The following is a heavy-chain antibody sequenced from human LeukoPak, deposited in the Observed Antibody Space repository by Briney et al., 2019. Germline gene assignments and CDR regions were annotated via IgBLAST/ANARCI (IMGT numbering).Heavy chain of an antibody. V-gene: IGHV3-23*01. J-gene: IGHJ4*02. Sequence: QPGGSLRLSCAASGFTFSTYAMSWVRQAPGKGLEWVSAISDSGISTYYADSVKGRFTISRDNAKNSLYLQMNSLRAEDTAVYYCARGGRYKYYYDSSDDGYWGQGTLVTVSS. CDR1: GFTFSTYA. CDR3: ARGGRYKYYYDSSDDGY. D-gene: IGHD3-22*01. CDR2: ISDSGIST.